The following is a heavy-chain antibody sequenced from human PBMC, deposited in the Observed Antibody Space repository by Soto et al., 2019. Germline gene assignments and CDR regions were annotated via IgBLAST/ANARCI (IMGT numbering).Heavy chain of an antibody. CDR1: GGSVSSVKYY. CDR2: IYYSGST. CDR3: ARDRAVTGTTYYYGMDV. V-gene: IGHV4-61*01. Sequence: PSETLSLTCNVSGGSVSSVKYYWSWIRQPPGKGLEWIGYIYYSGSTNYNPSLKSRVTISVDTSKNQFSLKLSSVTAADTAVYYCARDRAVTGTTYYYGMDVWGQGTTVTVSS. D-gene: IGHD1-7*01. J-gene: IGHJ6*02.